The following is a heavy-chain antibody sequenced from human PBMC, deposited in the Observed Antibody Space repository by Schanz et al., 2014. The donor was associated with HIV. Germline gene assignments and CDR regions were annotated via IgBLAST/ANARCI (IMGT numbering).Heavy chain of an antibody. CDR1: GFIFKQIG. CDR2: ISPGGNYQ. Sequence: QVQLVESGGGVVQPGRSLRLSCAASGFIFKQIGMHWVRQVPGRGLEWVAVISPGGNYQHYAESVKGRFTISRDNSKKTLYLQMNSLRAGDTAVYYCASTEFPYSSSSDYYYGMDVWGQGTTVTVSS. V-gene: IGHV3-30*03. D-gene: IGHD6-6*01. CDR3: ASTEFPYSSSSDYYYGMDV. J-gene: IGHJ6*02.